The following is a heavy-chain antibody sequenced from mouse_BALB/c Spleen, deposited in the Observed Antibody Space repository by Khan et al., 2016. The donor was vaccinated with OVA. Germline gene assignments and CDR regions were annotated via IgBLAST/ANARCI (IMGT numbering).Heavy chain of an antibody. CDR2: IWSDGTT. CDR3: ARQPYYHYYLMDY. CDR1: GFSLTNYG. D-gene: IGHD2-10*01. Sequence: VQLVESGPGLVAPSQSLSITCTISGFSLTNYGVHWVRQPPGKGLEWLVVIWSDGTTTYDSALKSRLTISKDNSKSQVFLKMDSLQTDDTTMYYCARQPYYHYYLMDYWGQGTSGTVSS. J-gene: IGHJ4*01. V-gene: IGHV2-6-1*01.